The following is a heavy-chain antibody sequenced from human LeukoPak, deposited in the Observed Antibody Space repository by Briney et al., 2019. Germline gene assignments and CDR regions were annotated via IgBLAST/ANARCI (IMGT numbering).Heavy chain of an antibody. D-gene: IGHD2-15*01. CDR1: GYSFTTYW. J-gene: IGHJ3*02. V-gene: IGHV5-10-1*01. CDR2: IDPSDSYT. Sequence: GESLQISCMGSGYSFTTYWIGWVRQMPGKGLEWMGRIDPSDSYTNYSPSFQGHVTISADKSISTAYLQWSSLKASDTAMYYCARRGISGGSPAAFDIWGQGTMFTVSS. CDR3: ARRGISGGSPAAFDI.